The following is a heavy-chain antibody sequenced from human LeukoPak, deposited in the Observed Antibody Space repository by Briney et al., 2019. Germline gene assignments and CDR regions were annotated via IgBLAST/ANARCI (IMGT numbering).Heavy chain of an antibody. CDR1: GYTFTSYG. D-gene: IGHD2-15*01. V-gene: IGHV1-18*01. Sequence: ASVKVSCKASGYTFTSYGISWVRQAPGQGVEWMGWISAYNGNTNYAQKLQGRVTMTTDTSTSTAYMELRSLRSDDTAVYYCARSPYCSGGSCSGRGAFDIWGQGTMVIVSS. CDR2: ISAYNGNT. CDR3: ARSPYCSGGSCSGRGAFDI. J-gene: IGHJ3*02.